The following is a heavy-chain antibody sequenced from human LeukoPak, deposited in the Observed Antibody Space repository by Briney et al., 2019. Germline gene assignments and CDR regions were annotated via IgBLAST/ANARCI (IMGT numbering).Heavy chain of an antibody. D-gene: IGHD5-18*01. CDR2: ISGSGGTT. V-gene: IGHV3-23*01. CDR3: AKGALRGYSAPGVFDF. CDR1: GFTLYSYA. J-gene: IGHJ3*01. Sequence: GGSLRLSCAASGFTLYSYAMTWVRQAPGKGLEWVASISGSGGTTYYADSVKGRFTISRDDSRNKVYLRMYSLRGEDTAIYYCAKGALRGYSAPGVFDFWGQGAMVTVSS.